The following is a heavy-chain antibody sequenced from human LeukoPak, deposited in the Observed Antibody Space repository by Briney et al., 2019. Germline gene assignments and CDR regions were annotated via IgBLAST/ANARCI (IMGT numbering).Heavy chain of an antibody. CDR3: GRVDMATTKDY. Sequence: ASVRVSCKAFGYTFTNFGITWVRRAPGQGLEWMGWISAYNGDTKYGQNFQGRVTMTTDTSTTTAYMDLRSLSSDDTAVYYCGRVDMATTKDYWGQGTPVTVSS. D-gene: IGHD5-24*01. CDR1: GYTFTNFG. V-gene: IGHV1-18*01. CDR2: ISAYNGDT. J-gene: IGHJ4*02.